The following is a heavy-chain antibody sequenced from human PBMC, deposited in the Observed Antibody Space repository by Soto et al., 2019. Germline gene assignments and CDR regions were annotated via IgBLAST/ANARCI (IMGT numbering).Heavy chain of an antibody. Sequence: QVQLQQWGAGLLKPSETLSLTCAVYGGSFSGYYWSWIRQPPGKGLEWIGEINHSGSTNYNPSLKSRVTISVDTSKNQFSLKLSSVTAADTAVYDCARVFVVVVAATSNFDYWGQGTLVTVSS. CDR2: INHSGST. D-gene: IGHD2-15*01. J-gene: IGHJ4*02. V-gene: IGHV4-34*01. CDR3: ARVFVVVVAATSNFDY. CDR1: GGSFSGYY.